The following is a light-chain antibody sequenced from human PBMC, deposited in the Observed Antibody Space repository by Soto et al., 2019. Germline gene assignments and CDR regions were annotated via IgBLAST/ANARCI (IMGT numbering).Light chain of an antibody. CDR3: QYYGGYYGSSPRYT. Sequence: EIVLTQSPGTLSLSPGERATLSCRASQNVSSNYLAWYQQRPGQAPRLLMYGAFIRATGIPDRISGSGSGKNFTVTISRLETEDFAVYYCQYYGGYYGSSPRYTFGQGTKLDIK. CDR2: GAF. J-gene: IGKJ2*01. CDR1: QNVSSNY. V-gene: IGKV3-20*01.